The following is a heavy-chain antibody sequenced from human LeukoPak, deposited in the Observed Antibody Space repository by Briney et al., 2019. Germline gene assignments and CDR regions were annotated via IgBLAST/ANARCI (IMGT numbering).Heavy chain of an antibody. CDR3: ARVEFGSGSTYFDY. CDR1: GGSISSYY. D-gene: IGHD3-10*01. V-gene: IGHV4-59*01. Sequence: SETLSLTCTVSGGSISSYYWSWIRQPPGKGLEWIGYIYYSGSTNYNPSLKSRVTISVDTSKNQFSLKLSSVTAADTAVYYCARVEFGSGSTYFDYWAREPWSPSPQ. J-gene: IGHJ4*02. CDR2: IYYSGST.